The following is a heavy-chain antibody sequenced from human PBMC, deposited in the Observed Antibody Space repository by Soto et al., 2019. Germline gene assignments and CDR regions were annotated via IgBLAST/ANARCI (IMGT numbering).Heavy chain of an antibody. CDR2: INPNSGGT. J-gene: IGHJ6*02. CDR1: GYTFTGYY. CDR3: ARATDSGSYNYYGMDV. V-gene: IGHV1-2*04. Sequence: GASVKVSCKASGYTFTGYYMHWVRQAPGQGLEWMGWINPNSGGTNYAQKFQGWVTMTRDTSISTAYMELSRLRSDDTAVYYCARATDSGSYNYYGMDVWGQGTTVTVSS. D-gene: IGHD6-19*01.